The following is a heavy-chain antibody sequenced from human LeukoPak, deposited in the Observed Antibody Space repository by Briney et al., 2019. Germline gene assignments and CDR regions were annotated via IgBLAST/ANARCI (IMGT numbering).Heavy chain of an antibody. CDR1: GFTFTTYW. CDR3: ARPLLYYYGSETYFWFDL. D-gene: IGHD3-10*01. CDR2: IKQDGNEK. J-gene: IGHJ5*02. Sequence: GGSLRLSCAASGFTFTTYWMGWVRQAPGKGLEWVASIKQDGNEKYYVDSVKGRFTISRDSAENTLYLQMRSLKAEDTAFYYCARPLLYYYGSETYFWFDLWGQGTLVTVSS. V-gene: IGHV3-7*01.